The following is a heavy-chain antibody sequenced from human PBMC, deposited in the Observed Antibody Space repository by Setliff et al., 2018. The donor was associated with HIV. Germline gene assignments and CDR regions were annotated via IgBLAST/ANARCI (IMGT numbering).Heavy chain of an antibody. D-gene: IGHD1-26*01. CDR1: GYSFTNYW. V-gene: IGHV5-51*01. CDR2: IYPGDFVT. Sequence: GESLKISCQASGYSFTNYWIGWVRQMPGKGLEWIGVIYPGDFVTRYGPSFQGQVSISADRSITTAYLQWDSLKASDTAMYYCTRRRRAPGIEDLEAYWGQGTLVTVSS. CDR3: TRRRRAPGIEDLEAY. J-gene: IGHJ4*02.